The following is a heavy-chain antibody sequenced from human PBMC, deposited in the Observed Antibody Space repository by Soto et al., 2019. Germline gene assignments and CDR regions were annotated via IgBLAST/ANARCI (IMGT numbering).Heavy chain of an antibody. CDR2: IYYSGST. CDR1: GGSISSSSYY. J-gene: IGHJ6*03. Sequence: SETLSLTCTVSGGSISSSSYYWGWIRQPPGKGLEWIGSIYYSGSTYYNPSLKSRVTISVATPKNHFSLKLSSVTAADTAVYYCANLDGTKQSSYMDVWGKGTTVTVSS. V-gene: IGHV4-39*02. CDR3: ANLDGTKQSSYMDV. D-gene: IGHD1-1*01.